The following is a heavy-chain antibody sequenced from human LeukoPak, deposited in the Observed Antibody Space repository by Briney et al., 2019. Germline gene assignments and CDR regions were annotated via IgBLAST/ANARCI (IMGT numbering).Heavy chain of an antibody. J-gene: IGHJ4*02. V-gene: IGHV3-48*03. CDR1: AFTFSGYA. CDR2: ISSSGSTI. Sequence: GGSLRLSCSASAFTFSGYALHWVRQAPGKGLEWVSYISSSGSTIYYADSVKGRFTISRDNAKNSLYLQMNSLRAEDTALYYCASGAQSDYWGQGTLVTVSS. CDR3: ASGAQSDY. D-gene: IGHD1-26*01.